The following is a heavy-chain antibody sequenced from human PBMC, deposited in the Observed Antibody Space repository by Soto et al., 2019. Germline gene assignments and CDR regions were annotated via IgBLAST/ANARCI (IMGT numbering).Heavy chain of an antibody. CDR3: ARAGGGRRRFGGVIVIGDFDY. CDR2: IYYSGST. J-gene: IGHJ4*02. Sequence: QVQLQESGPGLVKPSQTLSLTCTVSGGSISSGGYYWSWIRQHPGKGLEWIGYIYYSGSTYYNPSLKSRVTISVDTSKNQFSLKLSSVTAADTAVYYCARAGGGRRRFGGVIVIGDFDYWGQGTLVTVSS. CDR1: GGSISSGGYY. V-gene: IGHV4-31*03. D-gene: IGHD3-16*02.